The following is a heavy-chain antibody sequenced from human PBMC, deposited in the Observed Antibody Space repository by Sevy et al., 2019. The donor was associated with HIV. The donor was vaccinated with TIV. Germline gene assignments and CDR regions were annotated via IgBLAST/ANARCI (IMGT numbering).Heavy chain of an antibody. CDR3: ARVSMPLVQRLVITPYFYGMDV. D-gene: IGHD3-10*01. V-gene: IGHV1-18*01. CDR1: SYTFSTYG. Sequence: ASVKVSCQASSYTFSTYGITWVRQAPGQGLEWMGWINANNGNTNYAQRFQGRVTMTTDTSSTTAYMGLRSLRSDDTATYYCARVSMPLVQRLVITPYFYGMDVWGQGTTVTVSS. J-gene: IGHJ6*02. CDR2: INANNGNT.